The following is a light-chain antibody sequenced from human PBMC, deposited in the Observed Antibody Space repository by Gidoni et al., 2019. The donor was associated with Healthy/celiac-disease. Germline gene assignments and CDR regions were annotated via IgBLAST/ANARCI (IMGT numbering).Light chain of an antibody. CDR2: AAS. CDR1: QGISNY. CDR3: QKYNSAPLFT. V-gene: IGKV1-27*01. Sequence: DIQMTHSPSSLSASVGDRVTITCRASQGISNYLAWYQQKPGKVPKLLIYAASTLQSGVPSRFSGSGSGTDFTLTISSLQPEDVATYYCQKYNSAPLFTFGPGTKVDIK. J-gene: IGKJ3*01.